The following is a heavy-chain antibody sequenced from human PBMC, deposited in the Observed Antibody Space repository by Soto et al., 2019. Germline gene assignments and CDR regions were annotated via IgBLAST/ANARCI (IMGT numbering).Heavy chain of an antibody. Sequence: PGGSLRLSCAASGFTFSSYSMNWVRQAPGKGLEWVSSISSSSSYIYYADSVKGRFTISRDNAKNSRYRQMNSLRAVDTAVYYCARDRSSSGWYYYYGMDVWGQGTTVTVSS. D-gene: IGHD6-19*01. CDR1: GFTFSSYS. J-gene: IGHJ6*02. V-gene: IGHV3-21*01. CDR3: ARDRSSSGWYYYYGMDV. CDR2: ISSSSSYI.